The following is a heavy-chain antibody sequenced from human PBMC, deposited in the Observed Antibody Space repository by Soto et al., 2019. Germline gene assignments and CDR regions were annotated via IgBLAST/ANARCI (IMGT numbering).Heavy chain of an antibody. CDR3: ARLTTVVTTSDGMDV. J-gene: IGHJ6*02. D-gene: IGHD4-17*01. CDR1: GGSISRSNW. CDR2: IYHSGST. V-gene: IGHV4-4*02. Sequence: SETLSLTCAVSGGSISRSNWWSWVRQPPGKGLEWIGEIYHSGSTNYNPSLKSRVTISVDKSKNQFSLKLSSVTAADTAVYYCARLTTVVTTSDGMDVWGQGTTVTV.